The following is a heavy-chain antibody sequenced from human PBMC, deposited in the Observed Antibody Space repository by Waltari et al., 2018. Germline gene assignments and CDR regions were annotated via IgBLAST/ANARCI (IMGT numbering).Heavy chain of an antibody. CDR3: TRALWLGELYDY. CDR1: GFTYTRYL. J-gene: IGHJ4*02. CDR2: INSDGSRT. Sequence: VQLDESGGGLVQPGGSLRLSCSAYGFTYTRYLMNWVRQASGKGLVGVERINSDGSRTTYADSVKGRFTISRDNAKNTVYLQMNSLRVEDTAVYYCTRALWLGELYDYWGQGTLVTVSS. D-gene: IGHD3-10*01. V-gene: IGHV3-74*01.